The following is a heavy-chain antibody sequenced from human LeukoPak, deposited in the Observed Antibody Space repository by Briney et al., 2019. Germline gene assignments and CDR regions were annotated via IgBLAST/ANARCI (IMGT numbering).Heavy chain of an antibody. Sequence: ASVKVSCKASGYTFTSYDINWVRQAPGQGLEWMGWMNPNSGNTGYAQKFQGRVTMTRNTFISTADMELSSLRSEDTAVYYCARGWIVVEDAFDIWDQGTMVTVSS. CDR1: GYTFTSYD. V-gene: IGHV1-8*01. J-gene: IGHJ3*02. D-gene: IGHD3-22*01. CDR2: MNPNSGNT. CDR3: ARGWIVVEDAFDI.